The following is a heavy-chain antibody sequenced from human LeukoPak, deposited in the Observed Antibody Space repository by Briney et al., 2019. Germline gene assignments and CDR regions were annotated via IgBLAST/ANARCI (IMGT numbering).Heavy chain of an antibody. V-gene: IGHV1-18*01. J-gene: IGHJ4*02. CDR2: ISAYNGNT. CDR1: GHLYTNYG. CDR3: ARAGYSRFVDDLDY. D-gene: IGHD1-26*01. Sequence: ASVNVSCKASGHLYTNYGINWVRQAPGQGLEWMGWISAYNGNTKYTQKLQDRVTMTTDTSTSTAYMGLKTLRSDDPAVYFCARAGYSRFVDDLDYWGQGTLVTVSS.